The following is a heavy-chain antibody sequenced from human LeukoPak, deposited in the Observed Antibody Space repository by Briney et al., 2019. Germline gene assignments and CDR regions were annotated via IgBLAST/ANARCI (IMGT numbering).Heavy chain of an antibody. D-gene: IGHD1-26*01. CDR3: ARGSGSYWYFDL. Sequence: GGSLRLSCAASGFTFSSYDMHWVRQATGKGLEWVSAIGTAGDTYYPGSVKGRFTISRENAKNSLYLQTNSLRAGDTAVYYCARGSGSYWYFDLWGRGTLVTVSS. J-gene: IGHJ2*01. CDR1: GFTFSSYD. V-gene: IGHV3-13*01. CDR2: IGTAGDT.